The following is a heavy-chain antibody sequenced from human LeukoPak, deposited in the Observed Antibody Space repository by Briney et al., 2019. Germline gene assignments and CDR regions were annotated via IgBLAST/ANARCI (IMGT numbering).Heavy chain of an antibody. Sequence: GASVKVSCKGSGYTFTSYGISWVRQAPGQGLEWMGWISSYNGNANYAQKLQGRVTITTGTSTRAAYMELRSLRSDDTAVYCCARAFNYDDRPNDYWGQGTLVTVSS. J-gene: IGHJ4*02. CDR2: ISSYNGNA. CDR3: ARAFNYDDRPNDY. CDR1: GYTFTSYG. D-gene: IGHD4-11*01. V-gene: IGHV1-18*01.